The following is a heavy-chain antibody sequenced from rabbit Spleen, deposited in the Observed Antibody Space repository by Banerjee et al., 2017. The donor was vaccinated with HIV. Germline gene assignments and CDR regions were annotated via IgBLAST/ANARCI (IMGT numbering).Heavy chain of an antibody. CDR3: ARDAGTSFSTYGMDL. CDR2: AYAGSSGST. CDR1: GFSFNSGYD. Sequence: QEQLVESGGGLVQPGGSLKLSCTASGFSFNSGYDMCWVRQAPGKGLEWVACAYAGSSGSTYSATWAKGRFTISKSSSTTVTLQMTGLTAADTATYFCARDAGTSFSTYGMDLWGQGTLVTVS. D-gene: IGHD8-1*01. J-gene: IGHJ6*01. V-gene: IGHV1S45*01.